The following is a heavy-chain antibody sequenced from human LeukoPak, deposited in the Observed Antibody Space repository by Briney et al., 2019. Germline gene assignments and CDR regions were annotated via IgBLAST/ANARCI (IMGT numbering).Heavy chain of an antibody. CDR3: AARGYSYGTPFDS. D-gene: IGHD5-18*01. CDR1: GGSISSYY. J-gene: IGHJ4*02. V-gene: IGHV4-59*01. Sequence: SETLSLTCTVSGGSISSYYWSWIRQPPGKGLEWIGYIYYSGSTNYNPSLKSRVTISIDTSKNQFSLKLSSVTAADTAVYYCAARGYSYGTPFDSWGQGTLVSVSS. CDR2: IYYSGST.